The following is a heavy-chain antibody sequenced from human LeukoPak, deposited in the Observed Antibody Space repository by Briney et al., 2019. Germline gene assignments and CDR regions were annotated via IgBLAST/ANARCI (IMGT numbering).Heavy chain of an antibody. V-gene: IGHV3-23*01. CDR1: GFTFSSYA. Sequence: PGGSLRLSCAASGFTFSSYAISCVREAPGQGLEWFSAISKSGDSTYYADSVKGRFTISRDNSKNTIYLQMNSLRVEDTAVYYCAKLSGWTGWFFDYWGQGTVVTVSS. J-gene: IGHJ4*02. D-gene: IGHD6-19*01. CDR2: ISKSGDST. CDR3: AKLSGWTGWFFDY.